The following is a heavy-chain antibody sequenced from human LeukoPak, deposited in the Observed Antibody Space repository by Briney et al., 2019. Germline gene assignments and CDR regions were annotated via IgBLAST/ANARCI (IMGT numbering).Heavy chain of an antibody. Sequence: ASVKVSCKTSGYTFTNYDIIWARQAPGQGLEWVGWISAYNGNTNSAQKLQGRVTMTTDTSTATAYMDLRSLRSDDTAVYYCARVPYSGSYYDFGYWGQGTLVTVSS. J-gene: IGHJ4*02. CDR3: ARVPYSGSYYDFGY. CDR2: ISAYNGNT. V-gene: IGHV1-18*01. CDR1: GYTFTNYD. D-gene: IGHD1-26*01.